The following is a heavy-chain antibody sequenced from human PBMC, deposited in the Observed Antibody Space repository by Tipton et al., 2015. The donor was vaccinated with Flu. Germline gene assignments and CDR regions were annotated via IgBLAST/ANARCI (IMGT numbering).Heavy chain of an antibody. Sequence: GLVKPSETLSLTCTVSGGSISSFYWSWIRQPAGKGLEWIGRIYSSGSTDYNPSLKSRVTMSVDTSKNQFSLKLSSVTAADTAVYYCARVNTGMAEYYYYGMDVWGQGTTVAVSS. CDR1: GGSISSFY. V-gene: IGHV4-4*07. D-gene: IGHD5-18*01. CDR3: ARVNTGMAEYYYYGMDV. CDR2: IYSSGST. J-gene: IGHJ6*02.